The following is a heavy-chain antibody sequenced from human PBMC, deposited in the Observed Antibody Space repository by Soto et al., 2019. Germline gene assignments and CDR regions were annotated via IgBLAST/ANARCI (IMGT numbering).Heavy chain of an antibody. CDR3: SRSPEVGVRGAY. D-gene: IGHD3-16*01. J-gene: IGHJ4*02. Sequence: EVQLVESGGGLVKPGGSLRLSCTGSGFPFSAYNINWVRQAPGKGLEWVSSITVGSSHIYQPNSMKGRFTISRDDAKNSVYLQIDGRRAEDTALYYCSRSPEVGVRGAYWGQGTLVTVSS. V-gene: IGHV3-21*01. CDR1: GFPFSAYN. CDR2: ITVGSSHI.